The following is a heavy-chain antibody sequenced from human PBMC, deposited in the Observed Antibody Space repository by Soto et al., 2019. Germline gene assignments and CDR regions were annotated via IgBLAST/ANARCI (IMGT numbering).Heavy chain of an antibody. CDR3: ARDLTYYYDSSGYYRGTNWFDP. J-gene: IGHJ5*02. Sequence: SETLSLTCTVSGGSISSGDYYWSWIRQPPGKGLEWIGYIYYSGSTYYNPSLKSRVTISVDTSKNQFSLKLSSVTAADTAVYYCARDLTYYYDSSGYYRGTNWFDPWGQGTLVTVSS. CDR2: IYYSGST. CDR1: GGSISSGDYY. V-gene: IGHV4-30-4*01. D-gene: IGHD3-22*01.